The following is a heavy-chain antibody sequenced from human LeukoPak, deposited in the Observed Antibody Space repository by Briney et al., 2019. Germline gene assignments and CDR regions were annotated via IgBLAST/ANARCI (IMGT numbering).Heavy chain of an antibody. CDR2: INPNSGGT. Sequence: ASVKVSCKASGYTFTGYYMHWVRQAPGQGLGWMGWINPNSGGTNYAQKFQGRVTMTRDTSISTAYMELSRLRSDDTAVYYCARDGGGYSYGYPDYWGQGTLVTVSS. V-gene: IGHV1-2*02. J-gene: IGHJ4*02. D-gene: IGHD5-18*01. CDR1: GYTFTGYY. CDR3: ARDGGGYSYGYPDY.